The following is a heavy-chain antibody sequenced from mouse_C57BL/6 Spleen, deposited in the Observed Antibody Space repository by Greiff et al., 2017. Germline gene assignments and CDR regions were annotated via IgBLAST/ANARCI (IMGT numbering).Heavy chain of an antibody. Sequence: EVQVVESGGGLVKPGGSLKLSCAASGFTFSDYGMPWVRQAPEKGLEWVAYISSGSSTIYYADTVKGRFTISRDNAKNTLFLQMTSLRSEDTAMYYCARVYDYDPYYNAMDYWGQGTSVTVSS. CDR3: ARVYDYDPYYNAMDY. D-gene: IGHD2-4*01. V-gene: IGHV5-17*01. CDR2: ISSGSSTI. CDR1: GFTFSDYG. J-gene: IGHJ4*01.